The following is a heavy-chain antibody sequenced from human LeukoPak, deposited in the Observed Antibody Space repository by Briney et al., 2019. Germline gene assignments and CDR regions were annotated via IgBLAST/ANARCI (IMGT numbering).Heavy chain of an antibody. Sequence: ASVKVSCKVSGYTLTELSMHWVRQAPGKGLEWMGGFDPEDGETIYAQKFQGRVTMTEDTSTDTAYMELSSLRSEDTAVYYCATSSGDFWSGYSFGAFDIWGQGTMVTVSS. CDR2: FDPEDGET. CDR3: ATSSGDFWSGYSFGAFDI. J-gene: IGHJ3*02. D-gene: IGHD3-3*01. CDR1: GYTLTELS. V-gene: IGHV1-24*01.